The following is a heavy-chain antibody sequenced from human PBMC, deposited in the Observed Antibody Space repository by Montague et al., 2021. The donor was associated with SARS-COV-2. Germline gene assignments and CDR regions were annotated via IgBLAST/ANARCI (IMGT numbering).Heavy chain of an antibody. CDR2: INYSGST. V-gene: IGHV4-59*01. J-gene: IGHJ6*02. Sequence: SETLSTCTVAGVSISSYYWSWIRQPPGKGLEWIGYINYSGSTNYNPSLKSRVTISVDTSKNQFSLNLSSVTAADTAVYYCARNLVVHYWYGMDVWGQGTTVTVSS. D-gene: IGHD2-15*01. CDR1: GVSISSYY. CDR3: ARNLVVHYWYGMDV.